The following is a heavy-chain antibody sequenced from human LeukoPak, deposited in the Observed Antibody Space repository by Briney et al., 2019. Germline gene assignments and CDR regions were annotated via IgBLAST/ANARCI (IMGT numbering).Heavy chain of an antibody. Sequence: SCKVSGYTLTELSVHWVRQAPGKGLEYVSAISSNGINTYYANSVKGRFTISRDNSKNTLYLQMGSLRAEDMAVYYCARVGESNYFDYWGQGTLVTVSS. V-gene: IGHV3-64*01. CDR3: ARVGESNYFDY. J-gene: IGHJ4*02. CDR2: ISSNGINT. CDR1: GYTLTELS.